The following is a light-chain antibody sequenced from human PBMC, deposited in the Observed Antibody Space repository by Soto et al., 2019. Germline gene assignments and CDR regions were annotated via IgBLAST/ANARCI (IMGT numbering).Light chain of an antibody. J-gene: IGKJ1*01. V-gene: IGKV1-39*01. CDR3: QQTYSTPLT. CDR1: RSINTY. CDR2: SAS. Sequence: DIQMTQSPSSLSASVGDRVTITCRASRSINTYVNWYQQRPGKAPELLIYSASSLHTGVPSRFSGSGAGTDFTFTINSLLPEDFAIYYCQQTYSTPLTFGQGTKVDIK.